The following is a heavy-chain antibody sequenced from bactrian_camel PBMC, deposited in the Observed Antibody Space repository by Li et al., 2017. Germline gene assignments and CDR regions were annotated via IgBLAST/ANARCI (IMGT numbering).Heavy chain of an antibody. Sequence: QVQLVESGGGSVQAGGSLRLSCAASGYTYSSYCMGWFRQAPGKEREGVALLYTRDASTYYDDSVKGRFTISLDNAKNTLYQQMNNLRAEDTAMYYCAASLGKTYCSAAFFLSRLRPNFGSWGQGTQVTVS. V-gene: IGHV3S1*01. CDR2: LYTRDAST. CDR3: AASLGKTYCSAAFFLSRLRPNFGS. CDR1: GYTYSSYC. D-gene: IGHD2*01. J-gene: IGHJ6*01.